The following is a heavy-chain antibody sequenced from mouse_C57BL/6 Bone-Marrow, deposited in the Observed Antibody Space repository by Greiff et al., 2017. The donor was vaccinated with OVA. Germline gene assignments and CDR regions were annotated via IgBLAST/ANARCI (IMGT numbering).Heavy chain of an antibody. CDR1: GYTFTSYD. J-gene: IGHJ4*01. Sequence: VQLQQSGPELVKPGASVKLSCKASGYTFTSYDINWVKQRPGQGLEWIGWIYPRDGSTKYNEKFKGKAILTVDTSSSTAYMELHSLTSEDSAVYFCARESYYYGSSRYYYAMDYWGQGTSVTFSS. CDR2: IYPRDGST. V-gene: IGHV1-85*01. CDR3: ARESYYYGSSRYYYAMDY. D-gene: IGHD1-1*01.